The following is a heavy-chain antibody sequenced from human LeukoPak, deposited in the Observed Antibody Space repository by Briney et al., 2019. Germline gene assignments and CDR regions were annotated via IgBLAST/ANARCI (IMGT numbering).Heavy chain of an antibody. J-gene: IGHJ4*02. CDR2: INSSSRNI. Sequence: GGSLRLSCAASGFTFSSYSMNWVRQAPGKGLEWVSSINSSSRNIAFADSVKGRFTISRDNAKNSLYLQMNSLRAEDTAVYYCARDRGRATVADYWGQGTLVTVYS. CDR1: GFTFSSYS. CDR3: ARDRGRATVADY. D-gene: IGHD4-23*01. V-gene: IGHV3-21*01.